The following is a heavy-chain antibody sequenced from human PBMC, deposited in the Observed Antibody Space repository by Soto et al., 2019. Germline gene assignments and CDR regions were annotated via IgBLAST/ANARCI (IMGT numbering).Heavy chain of an antibody. V-gene: IGHV3-23*01. CDR3: AKVPSAVASTPWFDP. Sequence: PGGSLRLSCAASGFTFSSCAMNWVRQGPGKGLEWVSTISGSAGSTYYADSVKGRFTISRDNSKNTLYLQMDSLSVEDTAMYYCAKVPSAVASTPWFDPWGQGTLVTVSS. D-gene: IGHD2-15*01. J-gene: IGHJ5*02. CDR1: GFTFSSCA. CDR2: ISGSAGST.